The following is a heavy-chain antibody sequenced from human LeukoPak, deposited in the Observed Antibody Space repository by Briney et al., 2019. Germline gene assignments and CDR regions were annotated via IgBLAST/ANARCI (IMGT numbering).Heavy chain of an antibody. CDR1: GGSISTSAYY. D-gene: IGHD6-6*01. J-gene: IGHJ4*02. CDR2: IYYSGNT. CDR3: ARERQLTYFDY. Sequence: PSETLSLTCIVSGGSISTSAYYWGWIRQPPGEGLQWIGSIYYSGNTYYNSSLKSRVTISVDTSTSQFSLRLSSVTAADTAVYYCARERQLTYFDYWGQGTLVTVSS. V-gene: IGHV4-39*02.